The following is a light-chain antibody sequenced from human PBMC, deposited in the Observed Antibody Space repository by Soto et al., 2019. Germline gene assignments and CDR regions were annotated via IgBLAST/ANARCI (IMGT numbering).Light chain of an antibody. CDR3: QQRSGWPST. CDR2: DAS. Sequence: EIVLTQSPATLSLSPGERATLSCRASQSISSHLAWYQQKPSQAPRLLMYDASKRDTGIPARFSGSGSVRDLTLSISILEPEDFAVFYCQQRSGWPSTFGGGTKVEIK. V-gene: IGKV3-11*02. CDR1: QSISSH. J-gene: IGKJ4*01.